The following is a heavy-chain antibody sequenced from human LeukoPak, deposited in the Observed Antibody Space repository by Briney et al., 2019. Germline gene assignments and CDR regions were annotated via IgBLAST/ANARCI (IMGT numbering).Heavy chain of an antibody. CDR3: ARDRPYGSGSYYSKAFDI. Sequence: SETLSLTCTVSGGSISSSSYYWGWIRQPPGKGLEWIGSIYYSGSTYYNPSLKSRVTISVDRSKNQFPLKLSSVTAADTAVYYCARDRPYGSGSYYSKAFDIWGQGTMVTVSS. CDR2: IYYSGST. J-gene: IGHJ3*02. D-gene: IGHD3-10*01. V-gene: IGHV4-39*06. CDR1: GGSISSSSYY.